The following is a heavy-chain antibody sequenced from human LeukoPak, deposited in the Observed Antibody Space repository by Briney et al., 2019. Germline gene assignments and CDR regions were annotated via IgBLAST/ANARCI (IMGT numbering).Heavy chain of an antibody. D-gene: IGHD3-3*01. CDR2: IYSSGST. CDR1: GGSISSGSYY. V-gene: IGHV4-61*02. Sequence: SETLSLTCTVSGGSISSGSYYWNWIRQPAGKGLEWIGRIYSSGSTNYSPSLKSRVTISVETSKNQFSLKLTSVTAADTAVYYCARGEGPYDFSIDYWGQGTLVTVSS. CDR3: ARGEGPYDFSIDY. J-gene: IGHJ4*02.